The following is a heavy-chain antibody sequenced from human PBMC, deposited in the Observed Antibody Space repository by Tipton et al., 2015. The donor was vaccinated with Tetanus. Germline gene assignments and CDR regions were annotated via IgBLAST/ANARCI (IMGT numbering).Heavy chain of an antibody. V-gene: IGHV3-30-3*01. Sequence: SLRLSRAASGFTFSSYAMHWVRQAPGKGLEWVAVISYDGSNKYYADSVKGRFTISRDNSKNTLYLQMNSLRAEDTAVYYCARSGWVVVITHFDYWGQGTLVTVSS. D-gene: IGHD3-22*01. CDR3: ARSGWVVVITHFDY. CDR1: GFTFSSYA. J-gene: IGHJ4*02. CDR2: ISYDGSNK.